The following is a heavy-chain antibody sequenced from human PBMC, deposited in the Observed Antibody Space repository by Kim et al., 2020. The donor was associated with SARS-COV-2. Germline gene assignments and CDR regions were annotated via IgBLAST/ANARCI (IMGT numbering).Heavy chain of an antibody. CDR1: GFTFSSYW. CDR3: ATDSTAMAPYYYGMDV. CDR2: IKQDGSEK. Sequence: GGSLRLSCAASGFTFSSYWMSWVRQAPGKGLEWVANIKQDGSEKYYVDSVKGRFTISRDNAKNSLYLQMNSLRAEDTAVYYCATDSTAMAPYYYGMDVWGQGTTVTVPS. V-gene: IGHV3-7*01. J-gene: IGHJ6*02. D-gene: IGHD5-18*01.